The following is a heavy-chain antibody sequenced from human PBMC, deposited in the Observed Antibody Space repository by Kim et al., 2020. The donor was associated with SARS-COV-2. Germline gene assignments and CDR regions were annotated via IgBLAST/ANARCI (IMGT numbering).Heavy chain of an antibody. V-gene: IGHV3-30*02. D-gene: IGHD6-6*01. Sequence: YYADSVKGRFTISRDNSKNTLYLQMNSLRAEDTAVYYCAKDSASSSSIDYWGQGTLVTVSS. CDR3: AKDSASSSSIDY. J-gene: IGHJ4*02.